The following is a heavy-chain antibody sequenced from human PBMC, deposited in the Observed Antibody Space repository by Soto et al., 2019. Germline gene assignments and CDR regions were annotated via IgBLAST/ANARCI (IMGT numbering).Heavy chain of an antibody. J-gene: IGHJ4*02. CDR1: GFTFSSYA. Sequence: EVQLLESGGGLVQPGGSLRLSCAASGFTFSSYAMSWVRQAPGKGLEWVSAISGSGGSTYYADSVKGRFTISRDNSKNTLYLQMNSQRAEDTAVYYCAKRESLGYCSSTGCLTHPLDYGGQGTLVTVSS. CDR2: ISGSGGST. D-gene: IGHD2-2*01. V-gene: IGHV3-23*01. CDR3: AKRESLGYCSSTGCLTHPLDY.